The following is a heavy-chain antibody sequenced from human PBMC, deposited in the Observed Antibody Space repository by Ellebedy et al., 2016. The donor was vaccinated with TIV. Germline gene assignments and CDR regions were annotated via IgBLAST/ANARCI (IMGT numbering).Heavy chain of an antibody. D-gene: IGHD1-26*01. CDR2: ITNSGTST. CDR1: GFTFSNNA. J-gene: IGHJ3*02. V-gene: IGHV3-23*01. Sequence: GESLKIPCAASGFTFSNNAMSWVRQAPGKGLEWNSAITNSGTSTYYADSVKGRFTISRDNSQNKMYMQVDSLRAEDTAIYYCASDPWGVGPAFDIWGQGTMVTVSS. CDR3: ASDPWGVGPAFDI.